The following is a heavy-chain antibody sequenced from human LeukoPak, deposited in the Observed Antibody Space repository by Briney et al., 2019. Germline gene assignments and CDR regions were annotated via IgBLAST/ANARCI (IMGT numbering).Heavy chain of an antibody. Sequence: SVKVSCKASGFTFTSSAVQWVRQARGQRLEWIGWIVVGSGNTNYAQKFQERVTITRDMSTSTAYMELSSLRSEDTAVYYYAAGPQGQQLVYWFDPWGQGTLVTVSS. CDR2: IVVGSGNT. CDR3: AAGPQGQQLVYWFDP. J-gene: IGHJ5*02. D-gene: IGHD6-13*01. CDR1: GFTFTSSA. V-gene: IGHV1-58*01.